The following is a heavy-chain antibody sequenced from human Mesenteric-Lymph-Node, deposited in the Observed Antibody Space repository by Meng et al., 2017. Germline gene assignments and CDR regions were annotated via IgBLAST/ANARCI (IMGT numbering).Heavy chain of an antibody. Sequence: QVQPQESGPGLVKPSQTLSLICTVSGGSISSGDYYWSWIRQPPGKGLEWIGCIYYSGSTYYNPSLKGRVTISVDTSKNQFSLNLSSVTAADTAVYYCARGQRSYSGSYPEWFDPWGQGTLVTVSS. CDR1: GGSISSGDYY. D-gene: IGHD1-26*01. J-gene: IGHJ5*02. CDR2: IYYSGST. CDR3: ARGQRSYSGSYPEWFDP. V-gene: IGHV4-30-4*01.